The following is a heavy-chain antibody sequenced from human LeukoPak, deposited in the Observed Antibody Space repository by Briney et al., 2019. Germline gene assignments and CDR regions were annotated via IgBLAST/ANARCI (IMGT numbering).Heavy chain of an antibody. CDR2: INHSGAT. Sequence: PSETLSLTCAVYGGSFSGNNWNWIRQPPGKGLEWIGEINHSGATKYNPSLKSRLTISVDPSKNQFSLKLKSVTAADTAVYYCARGSPKHDSWGRGTLVTVSS. CDR3: ARGSPKHDS. CDR1: GGSFSGNN. J-gene: IGHJ5*01. V-gene: IGHV4-34*01.